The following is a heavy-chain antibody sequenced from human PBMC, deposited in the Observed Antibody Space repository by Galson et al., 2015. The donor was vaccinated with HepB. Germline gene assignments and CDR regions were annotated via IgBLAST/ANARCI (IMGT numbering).Heavy chain of an antibody. CDR3: ARGGGSGSSGYLSFHP. J-gene: IGHJ2*01. CDR1: GYSFTSYW. V-gene: IGHV5-10-1*01. D-gene: IGHD3-10*01. Sequence: QSGAEVKKPGESLRISCKGSGYSFTSYWISWVRQMPGKGLEWMGRIDPTDSYINYSPSFQGHVTISADGSISTAYLQWSSLKASATAMYYCARGGGSGSSGYLSFHPSGRGTLVSVSS. CDR2: IDPTDSYI.